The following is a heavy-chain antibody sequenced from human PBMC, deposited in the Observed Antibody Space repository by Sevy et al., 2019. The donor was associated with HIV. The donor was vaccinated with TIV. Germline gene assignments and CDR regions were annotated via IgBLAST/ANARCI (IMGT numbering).Heavy chain of an antibody. CDR3: AREWCSSTSCYTGSNRMDV. CDR2: IYYSGST. CDR1: GGSISSGGYY. V-gene: IGHV4-31*03. J-gene: IGHJ6*02. D-gene: IGHD2-2*02. Sequence: SETLSLTCTVSGGSISSGGYYWSWIRQHPGKGLEWIGYIYYSGSTYYNPSLKSRVTISVDTSKNQFSLKLSSVTAAETAVYYCAREWCSSTSCYTGSNRMDVWGQGTTVTVSS.